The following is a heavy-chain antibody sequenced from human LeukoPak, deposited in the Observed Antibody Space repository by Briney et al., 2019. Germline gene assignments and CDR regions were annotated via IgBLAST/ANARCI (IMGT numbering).Heavy chain of an antibody. J-gene: IGHJ4*02. V-gene: IGHV4-39*01. CDR3: ARGRIYSSSSFYRFDY. CDR1: GGSISSSSYY. Sequence: SETLSLTCTVSGGSISSSSYYWGWIRQPPGKGLEWIGSIYYSGSTYYNSSLKSRVTISVDTSKNQFSLKLSSVTAADTAVYYCARGRIYSSSSFYRFDYWGQGTLVTVSS. CDR2: IYYSGST. D-gene: IGHD6-6*01.